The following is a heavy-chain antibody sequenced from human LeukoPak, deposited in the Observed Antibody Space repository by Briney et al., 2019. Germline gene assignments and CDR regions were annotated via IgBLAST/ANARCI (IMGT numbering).Heavy chain of an antibody. Sequence: SETLSLTCTVSGGSISHQYWSWIRQPPGKGLEWIGYSYYTGSTNYNPSLKSRITISVDSSKNQFSLKLSSVTAADTAVYYCARLERRQEAFDIWGQGTMVTVSS. D-gene: IGHD1-1*01. CDR2: SYYTGST. CDR3: ARLERRQEAFDI. V-gene: IGHV4-59*08. J-gene: IGHJ3*02. CDR1: GGSISHQY.